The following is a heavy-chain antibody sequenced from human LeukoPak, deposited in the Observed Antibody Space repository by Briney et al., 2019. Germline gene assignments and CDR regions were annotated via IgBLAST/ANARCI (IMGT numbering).Heavy chain of an antibody. J-gene: IGHJ6*02. CDR1: GFTFSSYG. V-gene: IGHV3-30*18. CDR2: ISYDGSNK. CDR3: AKGRRHFFGAAAGNYYYYGMDV. Sequence: GSLRLSCAASGFTFSSYGMHWVRQAPGKGLEWVAVISYDGSNKYYADSVKGRFTISRDNSKNTLYLQMNSLRAEDTAVYYCAKGRRHFFGAAAGNYYYYGMDVWGQGTTVTVSS. D-gene: IGHD6-13*01.